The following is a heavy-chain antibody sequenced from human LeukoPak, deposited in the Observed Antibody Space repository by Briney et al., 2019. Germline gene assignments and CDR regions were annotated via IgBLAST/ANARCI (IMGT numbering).Heavy chain of an antibody. CDR1: GFTFSSYG. CDR3: ARMYGGNWFDP. D-gene: IGHD4-23*01. CDR2: IWYDGSNK. V-gene: IGHV3-33*01. Sequence: PGGSLRLSCAASGFTFSSYGMHWVRQAPGKGLEWVAVIWYDGSNKYYADSVKGRFTISRDNSKNTLYLQMISLRAEDTAVYYCARMYGGNWFDPWGQGTLVTVSS. J-gene: IGHJ5*02.